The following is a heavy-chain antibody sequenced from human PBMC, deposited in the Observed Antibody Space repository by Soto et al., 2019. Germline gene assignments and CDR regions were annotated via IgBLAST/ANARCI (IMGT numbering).Heavy chain of an antibody. Sequence: EVQLLESGGGLVQPGGSLRISCAASGFTFSNYAMSWVRQAPGKGLEWVSLISDSGGSTYYADSVKGRFTISRDNSKNTLYLQMNSLRVEDTALYYCANGPRSGNWGQGTLVTVSS. V-gene: IGHV3-23*01. CDR3: ANGPRSGN. J-gene: IGHJ4*02. CDR2: ISDSGGST. CDR1: GFTFSNYA. D-gene: IGHD4-17*01.